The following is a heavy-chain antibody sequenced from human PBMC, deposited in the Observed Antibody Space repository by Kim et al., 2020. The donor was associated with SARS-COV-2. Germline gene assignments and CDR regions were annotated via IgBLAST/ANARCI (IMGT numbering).Heavy chain of an antibody. V-gene: IGHV4-59*01. D-gene: IGHD6-13*01. CDR3: AREDSSSSVYYFDY. CDR2: IYYSGST. Sequence: SQTLSLTCTVSGGSISSYYWSWIRQPPGKGLEWLGYIYYSGSTNYNPSLKSRVTISVDTSKNQFSLNLSSVTAADTAVYYCAREDSSSSVYYFDYWGQGT. CDR1: GGSISSYY. J-gene: IGHJ4*02.